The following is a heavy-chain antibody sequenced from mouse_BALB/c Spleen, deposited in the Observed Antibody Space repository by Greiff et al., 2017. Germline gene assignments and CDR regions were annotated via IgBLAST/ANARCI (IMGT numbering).Heavy chain of an antibody. CDR2: ISSGGSYT. D-gene: IGHD2-1*01. Sequence: DVHLVESGGGLVKPGGSLKLSCAASGFTFSSYAMSWVRQSPEKRLEWVAEISSGGSYTYYPDTVTGRFTISRDNAKNTLYLEMSSLRSEDTAMYYCARDQGRNYGNYDAMDYWGQGTSVTVSS. CDR3: ARDQGRNYGNYDAMDY. CDR1: GFTFSSYA. V-gene: IGHV5-9-4*01. J-gene: IGHJ4*01.